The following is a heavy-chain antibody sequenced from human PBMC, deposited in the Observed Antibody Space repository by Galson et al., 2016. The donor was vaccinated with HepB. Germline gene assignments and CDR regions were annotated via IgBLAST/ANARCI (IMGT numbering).Heavy chain of an antibody. CDR1: GVAFSSPR. CDR3: ARDLGYYRFDF. CDR2: INQAGTET. Sequence: SLRLACAASGVAFSSPRMTWVRQAPGERLEWVAGINQAGTETYYADSLKGRFTISRDNVKNSLYLQMNSLRAEDTAVYYCARDLGYYRFDFWGQGTLVTVSS. J-gene: IGHJ4*02. V-gene: IGHV3-7*03. D-gene: IGHD3-3*01.